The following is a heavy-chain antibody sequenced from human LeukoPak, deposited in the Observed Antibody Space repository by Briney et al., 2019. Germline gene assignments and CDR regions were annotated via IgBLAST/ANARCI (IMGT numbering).Heavy chain of an antibody. V-gene: IGHV3-11*03. CDR2: ISSSSGYT. J-gene: IGHJ2*01. CDR1: GFTFSDYY. Sequence: GGSLRLSCAASGFTFSDYYMYWIRQAPGKGLEWVSYISSSSGYTNYADFVKGRFTISRDNAKISLNLQMNSLRAEDTAIYYCARRYYDFSSGYYNWYFDLWGRGTLVTVSS. D-gene: IGHD3-3*01. CDR3: ARRYYDFSSGYYNWYFDL.